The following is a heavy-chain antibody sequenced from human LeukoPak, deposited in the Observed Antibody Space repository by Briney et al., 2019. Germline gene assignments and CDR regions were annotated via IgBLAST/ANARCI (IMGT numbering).Heavy chain of an antibody. J-gene: IGHJ4*02. CDR3: ASGYYYDSSGNFDY. D-gene: IGHD3-22*01. V-gene: IGHV1-69*13. CDR2: IIPIFGTA. CDR1: GGTFSSYA. Sequence: EASVKVSCKASGGTFSSYAISWVRQAPGQGLEWMGGIIPIFGTANYAQKFQGRVTITADESTSTAYMELSSLRSEDTAAYYCASGYYYDSSGNFDYWGQGTLVTVSS.